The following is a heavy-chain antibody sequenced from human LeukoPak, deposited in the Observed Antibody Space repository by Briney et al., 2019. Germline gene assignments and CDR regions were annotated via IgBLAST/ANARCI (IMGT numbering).Heavy chain of an antibody. CDR3: AKDRGYSTSWYYYYGMDV. Sequence: PGGSLRLSCAASGFTFSSYAMTWVRQAPGKGLEWVSGISGSGGTTYFADSVKGRFTISRDNSKNTLYLQMNSMTAEDTAVYYCAKDRGYSTSWYYYYGMDVWGQGTTVTVSS. J-gene: IGHJ6*02. CDR1: GFTFSSYA. V-gene: IGHV3-23*01. CDR2: ISGSGGTT. D-gene: IGHD6-13*01.